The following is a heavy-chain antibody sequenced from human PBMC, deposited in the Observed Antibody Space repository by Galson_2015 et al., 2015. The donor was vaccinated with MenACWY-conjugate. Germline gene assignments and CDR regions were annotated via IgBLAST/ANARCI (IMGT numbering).Heavy chain of an antibody. D-gene: IGHD5-24*01. J-gene: IGHJ4*02. Sequence: SLRLSCAASGFTFSDYYMSWIRQAPGKGLEWVAYISRSSSYTNYADFVKGRFTISRDDAKNSLYLQMNSLRVEDTAVYYCARATREVEYWGQGTLVTVSS. CDR1: GFTFSDYY. CDR2: ISRSSSYT. CDR3: ARATREVEY. V-gene: IGHV3-11*05.